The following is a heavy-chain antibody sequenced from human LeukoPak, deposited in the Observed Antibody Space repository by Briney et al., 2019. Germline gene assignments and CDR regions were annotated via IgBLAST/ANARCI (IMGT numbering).Heavy chain of an antibody. V-gene: IGHV3-7*03. J-gene: IGHJ6*02. CDR3: ARNNGMDV. CDR2: VNRDGSET. Sequence: GGSLRLSCAASGFALSSHWMTWVRQVPGRGPEWVANVNRDGSETYYLDSVKGRFTVSKGNAKNSLYLQMNSLRAEDTALYHCARNNGMDVWGQGTTVIVSS. CDR1: GFALSSHW.